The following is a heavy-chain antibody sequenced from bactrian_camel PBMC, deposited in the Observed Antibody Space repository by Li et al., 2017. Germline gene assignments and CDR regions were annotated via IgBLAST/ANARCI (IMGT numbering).Heavy chain of an antibody. Sequence: HVQLVESGGGSVQAGGSLRLSCAASSFTNGYRRTYMGWFRQAPGKEREAVAGMSAFTGATYYADSVKGRFTLSRDIRKSTFDLQMNALKPEDTAMYYCAASRAMWLGQDKALDASQYSKWGQGTQVTVS. CDR2: MSAFTGAT. CDR3: AASRAMWLGQDKALDASQYSK. CDR1: SFTNGYRRTY. V-gene: IGHV3S60*01. D-gene: IGHD1*01. J-gene: IGHJ4*01.